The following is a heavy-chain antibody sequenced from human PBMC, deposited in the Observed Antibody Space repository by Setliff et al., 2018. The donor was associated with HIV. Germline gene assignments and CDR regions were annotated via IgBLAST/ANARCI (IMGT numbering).Heavy chain of an antibody. V-gene: IGHV1-46*01. CDR1: GYTFTSYY. D-gene: IGHD3-22*01. CDR3: ARYERDGYYDSSGYRFDP. CDR2: INPSGGSA. J-gene: IGHJ5*02. Sequence: ASVKVSCKASGYTFTSYYLHWVRQAPGQGLEWMGMINPSGGSASYAQKFQGRVTITADKSTSTAYMELSSLRSEDTAVYYCARYERDGYYDSSGYRFDPWGQGTLVTVSS.